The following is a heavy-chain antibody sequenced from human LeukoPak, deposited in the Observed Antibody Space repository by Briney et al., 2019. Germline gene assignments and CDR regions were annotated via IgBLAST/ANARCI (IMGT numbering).Heavy chain of an antibody. CDR1: GFTFSSYG. CDR2: ISGSGGST. V-gene: IGHV3-23*01. CDR3: AKAAYYGSGSSYYYYYYMDV. J-gene: IGHJ6*03. D-gene: IGHD3-10*01. Sequence: GGSLRLSCTASGFTFSSYGMSWVRQAPGKGLEWVSAISGSGGSTYYADSVKGRFTISRDNSKNTLYLQMNSLRAEDTAVYYCAKAAYYGSGSSYYYYYYMDVWGKGTTVTISS.